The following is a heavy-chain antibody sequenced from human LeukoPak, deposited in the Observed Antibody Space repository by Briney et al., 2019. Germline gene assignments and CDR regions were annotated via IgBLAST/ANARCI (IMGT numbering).Heavy chain of an antibody. D-gene: IGHD4/OR15-4a*01. V-gene: IGHV4-39*01. CDR2: MYYSGIM. CDR1: GGSISSSSYY. CDR3: ARRRKNGAKYYDY. J-gene: IGHJ4*02. Sequence: SETLSLTCTVSGGSISSSSYYWGWIRQPPGKGLEWIGSMYYSGIMYYNPSLKSRVTISVDTSKNQISLKLSSVTAADTAVYYCARRRKNGAKYYDYWGQGTLVTVSS.